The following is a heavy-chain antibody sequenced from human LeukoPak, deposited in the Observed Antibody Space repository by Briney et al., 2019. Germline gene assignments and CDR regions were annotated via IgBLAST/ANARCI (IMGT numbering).Heavy chain of an antibody. Sequence: GASVKVSCKASGGTFSSYAISWVRQAPGQGLEWMGGIIPIFGTANYAQKFQGGVTITTDESTSTAYMELSSLRSEDTAVYYCARDPRGSSFRHGDAFDIWGQGTMVTVSS. CDR3: ARDPRGSSFRHGDAFDI. J-gene: IGHJ3*02. CDR1: GGTFSSYA. V-gene: IGHV1-69*05. D-gene: IGHD1-26*01. CDR2: IIPIFGTA.